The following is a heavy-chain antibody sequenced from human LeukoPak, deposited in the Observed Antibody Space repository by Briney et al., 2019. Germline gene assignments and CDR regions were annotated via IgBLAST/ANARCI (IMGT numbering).Heavy chain of an antibody. CDR1: GGSISSYY. V-gene: IGHV4-59*01. Sequence: SETLSLTCTVSGGSISSYYWSWIRQPPGKGLEWIGYIYYSGSTNYNPSLKSRVTISVDTSKNQFSLKLSSATAADTAVYYCARDRGYGMDVWGQGTTVTVSS. CDR3: ARDRGYGMDV. J-gene: IGHJ6*02. CDR2: IYYSGST.